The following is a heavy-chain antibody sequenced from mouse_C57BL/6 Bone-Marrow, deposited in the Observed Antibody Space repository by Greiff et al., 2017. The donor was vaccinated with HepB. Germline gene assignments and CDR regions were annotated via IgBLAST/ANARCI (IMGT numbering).Heavy chain of an antibody. Sequence: EVQGVESGGGLVQPGGSLKLSCAASGFTFSDYGMAWVRQAPRKGPEWVAFISNLAYSIYYADTVTGRFTISRENAKNTLYLEMSSLRSEDTAMYYCARRGYYGSSYWYFDVWGTGTTVTVSS. CDR3: ARRGYYGSSYWYFDV. J-gene: IGHJ1*03. CDR2: ISNLAYSI. CDR1: GFTFSDYG. V-gene: IGHV5-15*01. D-gene: IGHD1-1*01.